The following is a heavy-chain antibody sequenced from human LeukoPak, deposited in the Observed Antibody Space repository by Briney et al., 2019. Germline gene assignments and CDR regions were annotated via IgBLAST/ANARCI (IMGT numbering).Heavy chain of an antibody. CDR1: GFTFSSYA. Sequence: GGSLRLSCAASGFTFSSYAMHWVRQAPGKGLEWVAVISYDGSNKYYADSVKGRFTISRDNSKNTLYLQMNSLRAEDTAVYYCAREAMVRGVPTYYFDYWGQGTLVTVSS. J-gene: IGHJ4*02. CDR2: ISYDGSNK. V-gene: IGHV3-30*04. CDR3: AREAMVRGVPTYYFDY. D-gene: IGHD3-10*01.